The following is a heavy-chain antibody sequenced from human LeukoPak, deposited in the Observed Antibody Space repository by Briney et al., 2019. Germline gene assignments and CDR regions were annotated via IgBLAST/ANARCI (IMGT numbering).Heavy chain of an antibody. CDR3: AREGRRWLQLQV. V-gene: IGHV3-74*01. CDR1: GFTFSNYW. J-gene: IGHJ3*01. CDR2: INTDGSST. Sequence: PGGSLRLSCAASGFTFSNYWMNWVRQAPGKGLVWVSRINTDGSSTSYADSVKGRFTISRDNAKNTLYLQMNSLRAEDTAVYYCAREGRRWLQLQVWGQGTMVTVSS. D-gene: IGHD5-24*01.